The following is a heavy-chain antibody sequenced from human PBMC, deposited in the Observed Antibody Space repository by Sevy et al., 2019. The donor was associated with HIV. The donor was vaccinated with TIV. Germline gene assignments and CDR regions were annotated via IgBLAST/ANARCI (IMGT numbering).Heavy chain of an antibody. J-gene: IGHJ4*02. V-gene: IGHV3-74*01. D-gene: IGHD3-10*01. CDR3: AKDDLGSIDY. CDR2: LNFDGSTT. CDR1: GFTFSDYW. Sequence: GGSLRLSCAASGFTFSDYWMHWIRQAPGKGLVWLSHLNFDGSTTNYADSVKGRFTISRDNSKNTLYLQMNSLRTEDTAVYYCAKDDLGSIDYWGQGTLVTVSS.